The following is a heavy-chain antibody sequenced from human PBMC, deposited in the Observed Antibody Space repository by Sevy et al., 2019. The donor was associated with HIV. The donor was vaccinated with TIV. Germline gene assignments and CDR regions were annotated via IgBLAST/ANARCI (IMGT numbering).Heavy chain of an antibody. Sequence: GESLKISCKGSGYSFTSYWIGWVRQMPGKGLEWMGIIYPGDSDTRYSPSFQGQVTISADKSISTAYLQWSSLKASDTAMYYCARGANYYDSSPYYYYYMDVWGKGTTATVSS. CDR2: IYPGDSDT. CDR1: GYSFTSYW. J-gene: IGHJ6*03. V-gene: IGHV5-51*01. D-gene: IGHD3-22*01. CDR3: ARGANYYDSSPYYYYYMDV.